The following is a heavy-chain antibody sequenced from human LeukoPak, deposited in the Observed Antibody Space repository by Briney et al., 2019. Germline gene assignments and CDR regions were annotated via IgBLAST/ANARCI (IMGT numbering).Heavy chain of an antibody. V-gene: IGHV4-4*09. D-gene: IGHD3/OR15-3a*01. CDR3: ARQGSDIWTGYVLDR. CDR1: GGPITNYY. CDR2: ILPGGTT. J-gene: IGHJ5*02. Sequence: SETLSLTCTVSGGPITNYYWSWVRQPPGKGLEWIGYILPGGTTNYNPSLRSRVAMSVDTSRRQFSLKLTSVTATDTAVYYCARQGSDIWTGYVLDRWGQGTLVTVSS.